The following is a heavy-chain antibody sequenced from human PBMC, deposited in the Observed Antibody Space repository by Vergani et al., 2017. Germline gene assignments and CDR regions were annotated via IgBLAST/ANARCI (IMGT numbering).Heavy chain of an antibody. CDR2: IYSTGST. V-gene: IGHV4-31*03. CDR3: ARMGGYDEGDAFRIGYFDS. Sequence: QVQLQESGPGLVKPSQTLSLTCSVSGGSFSSAGYYWNWIRQHPGKGLEWIGYIYSTGSTHHNPSLRRRINMSVDTSKNQFSLKLNSVTAADTAMYYCARMGGYDEGDAFRIGYFDSWGPGILVTVSS. D-gene: IGHD3-22*01. J-gene: IGHJ4*02. CDR1: GGSFSSAGYY.